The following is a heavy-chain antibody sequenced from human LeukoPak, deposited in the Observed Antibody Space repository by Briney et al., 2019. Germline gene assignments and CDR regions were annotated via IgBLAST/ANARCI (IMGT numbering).Heavy chain of an antibody. J-gene: IGHJ6*02. V-gene: IGHV3-66*01. CDR2: IYSGGST. Sequence: GGSLRLSCAASGFTFSSNYMSWVRQAPGKGLEWVSVIYSGGSTYYADSVKGRFTISRDNSKNTLYLQMNSLRAEDTAVYYCARDRRYSSSWSEGYYYYYGMDVWGQGTTVTVSS. CDR3: ARDRRYSSSWSEGYYYYYGMDV. D-gene: IGHD6-13*01. CDR1: GFTFSSNY.